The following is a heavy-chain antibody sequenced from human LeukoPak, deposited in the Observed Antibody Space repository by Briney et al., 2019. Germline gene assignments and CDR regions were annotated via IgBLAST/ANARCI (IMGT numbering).Heavy chain of an antibody. CDR3: ARDGITMVRGVIITSDNWFDP. Sequence: ASVKVSCKVSGYTLTELSMHWVRQAPGKGLEWMGGFDPEDGETIYAQKFQGRVTMTEDTSTDTAYMELSSLRSEDTAVYYCARDGITMVRGVIITSDNWFDPWGQGTLVTVSS. D-gene: IGHD3-10*01. CDR1: GYTLTELS. CDR2: FDPEDGET. V-gene: IGHV1-24*01. J-gene: IGHJ5*02.